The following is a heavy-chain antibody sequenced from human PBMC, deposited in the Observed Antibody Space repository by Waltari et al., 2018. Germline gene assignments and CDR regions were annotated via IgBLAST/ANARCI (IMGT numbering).Heavy chain of an antibody. CDR2: IYWNDDK. J-gene: IGHJ5*02. CDR1: GFSLSTSGVG. Sequence: QITLKESGPTLVKPTQTLTLTCTFSGFSLSTSGVGVGWIRQPPGKALEWLALIYWNDDKRYSPSLKNRLTITKDTSKNQVVLTMTNMDPVDTATYYCAHSKPRFPRNWFDPWGQGTLVTVSS. CDR3: AHSKPRFPRNWFDP. V-gene: IGHV2-5*01.